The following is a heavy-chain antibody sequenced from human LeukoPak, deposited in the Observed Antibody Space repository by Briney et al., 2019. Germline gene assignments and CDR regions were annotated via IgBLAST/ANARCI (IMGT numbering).Heavy chain of an antibody. Sequence: PGGSLRLSCAASGFTVSSNYMSWVRQAPGKGLEWVSVIYSGGSTYCADSVKGRFTISRDNSKNTLYLQMNSLRAEDTAVYYCAREGYYYDSSGYLPKYYYYGMDVWGQGTTVTVSS. CDR2: IYSGGST. CDR1: GFTVSSNY. D-gene: IGHD3-22*01. V-gene: IGHV3-53*01. J-gene: IGHJ6*02. CDR3: AREGYYYDSSGYLPKYYYYGMDV.